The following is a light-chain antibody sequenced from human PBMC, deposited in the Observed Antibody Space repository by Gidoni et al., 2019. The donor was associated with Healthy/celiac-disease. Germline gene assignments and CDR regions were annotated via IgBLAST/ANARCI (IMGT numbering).Light chain of an antibody. V-gene: IGKV1-33*01. CDR3: QQYDNLPYT. J-gene: IGKJ2*01. CDR2: DAS. Sequence: DIQMTSSPSSLSASVGDRVTITCQASQDISNYLNWYQQKPGKAPKLLIYDASNLETGVPSRFSGSGSGTDFTLTISSLQPEDIATYYCQQYDNLPYTFGQGTKLEIK. CDR1: QDISNY.